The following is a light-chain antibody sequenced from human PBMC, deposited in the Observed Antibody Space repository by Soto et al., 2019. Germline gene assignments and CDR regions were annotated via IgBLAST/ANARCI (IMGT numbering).Light chain of an antibody. CDR2: GPS. V-gene: IGKV3-15*01. CDR3: QQYNNWPTLT. CDR1: QSVSSN. J-gene: IGKJ4*01. Sequence: EIVMTQSPATLSVSPGERATLSCRASQSVSSNLAWYQQKPGQAPRLRIYGPSTRATGIPASFSGSGSGTEFTLTISSLQSEDFAVYDYQQYNNWPTLTFGGGTKVEIK.